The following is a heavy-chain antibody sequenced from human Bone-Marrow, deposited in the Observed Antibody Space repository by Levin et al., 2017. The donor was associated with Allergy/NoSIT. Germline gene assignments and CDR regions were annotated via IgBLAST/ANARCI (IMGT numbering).Heavy chain of an antibody. CDR2: IYPGDSDT. J-gene: IGHJ3*02. V-gene: IGHV5-51*01. CDR1: GYSFTSYW. Sequence: KNGESLKISCKGSGYSFTSYWIGWVRQMPGKGLEWMGIIYPGDSDTRYSPSFQGQVTISADKSISTAYLQWSSLKASDTAMYYCARQRHQWRGEVGAFDIWGQGTMVTVSS. D-gene: IGHD3-16*01. CDR3: ARQRHQWRGEVGAFDI.